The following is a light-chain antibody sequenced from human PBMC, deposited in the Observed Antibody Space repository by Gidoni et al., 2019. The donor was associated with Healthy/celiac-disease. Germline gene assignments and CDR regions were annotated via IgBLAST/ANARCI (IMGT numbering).Light chain of an antibody. V-gene: IGKV1-8*01. Sequence: AIRMTQSPSSFSASTGDRVTITCRASPGISSYLAWYQQKPGKAPKLLIYAASTLQSGVPSRFSGSGSGTDFTLTISWLQSEDFATYYCQQYYSYPLTFGGGTKVEIK. CDR1: PGISSY. CDR2: AAS. CDR3: QQYYSYPLT. J-gene: IGKJ4*01.